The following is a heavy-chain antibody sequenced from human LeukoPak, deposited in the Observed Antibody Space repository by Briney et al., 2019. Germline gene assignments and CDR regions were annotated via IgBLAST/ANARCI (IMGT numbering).Heavy chain of an antibody. Sequence: GGCLRLSCAASGFTLTSDWMHWVRQAPGKGLGWVSRINSDVSSTSYADSVKGRFTISRDNAKNTRYLQMNSLRAEDTAVYYCAKDYVAVAGTGYYYYGMDVWGQGTTVTVSS. D-gene: IGHD6-19*01. CDR2: INSDVSST. CDR3: AKDYVAVAGTGYYYYGMDV. J-gene: IGHJ6*02. V-gene: IGHV3-74*01. CDR1: GFTLTSDW.